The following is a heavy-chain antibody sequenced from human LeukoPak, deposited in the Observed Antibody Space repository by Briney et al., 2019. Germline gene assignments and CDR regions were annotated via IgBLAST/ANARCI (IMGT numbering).Heavy chain of an antibody. Sequence: SQTLSLTCTVSGGSISSGSYYWSWIRQPAGKGLEWIGRIYTSGSTNYNPSLKSRVTISVDTSKNQFSLKLSSVTAADTAVYYCARVSGYGDYVGNYWFDPWGQGTLVTVSS. V-gene: IGHV4-61*02. CDR2: IYTSGST. CDR1: GGSISSGSYY. D-gene: IGHD4-17*01. J-gene: IGHJ5*02. CDR3: ARVSGYGDYVGNYWFDP.